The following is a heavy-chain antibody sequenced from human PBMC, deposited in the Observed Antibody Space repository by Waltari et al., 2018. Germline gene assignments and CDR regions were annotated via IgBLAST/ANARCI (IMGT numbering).Heavy chain of an antibody. CDR2: IYYSGST. CDR1: GYSISSGYY. D-gene: IGHD6-19*01. Sequence: QVQLQESGPGLVKPSETLSLTCAVSGYSISSGYYWGWIRQPPGKGLEWIGSIYYSGSTYYNPSLKSRVTISVDTSKNQFSLKLSSVTAADTAVYYCARALSSGWYSHSFDYWGQGTLVTVSS. CDR3: ARALSSGWYSHSFDY. V-gene: IGHV4-38-2*01. J-gene: IGHJ4*02.